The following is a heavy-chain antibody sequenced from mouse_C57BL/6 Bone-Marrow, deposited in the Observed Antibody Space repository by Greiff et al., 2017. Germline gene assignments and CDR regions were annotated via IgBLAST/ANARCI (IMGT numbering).Heavy chain of an antibody. Sequence: QVQLQQSGAELVRPGTSVKMSCKASGYTFTNYWIGWAKQRPGHGLEWIGDIYPGGGYTNYNEKFKGKATLTADKSSSTAYMQFSSLPSEDSAIYYCARSPPYYYGSSYGWDFDVWGTGTTVTVSS. J-gene: IGHJ1*03. CDR2: IYPGGGYT. CDR3: ARSPPYYYGSSYGWDFDV. D-gene: IGHD1-1*01. V-gene: IGHV1-63*01. CDR1: GYTFTNYW.